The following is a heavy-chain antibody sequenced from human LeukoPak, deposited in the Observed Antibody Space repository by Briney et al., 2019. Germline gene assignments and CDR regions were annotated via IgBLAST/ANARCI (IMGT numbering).Heavy chain of an antibody. CDR1: GLTFSSYG. Sequence: GGSLRLSCAASGLTFSSYGMHWVRQAPGKGLEWVAVISYDGSNKYYADSMKGRFTISRDNSKNTLYLEMNSLRAEDTAVYYCAGTSSPYYYGSGSRDYWGQGTLVTVSS. V-gene: IGHV3-30*19. CDR3: AGTSSPYYYGSGSRDY. J-gene: IGHJ4*02. CDR2: ISYDGSNK. D-gene: IGHD3-10*01.